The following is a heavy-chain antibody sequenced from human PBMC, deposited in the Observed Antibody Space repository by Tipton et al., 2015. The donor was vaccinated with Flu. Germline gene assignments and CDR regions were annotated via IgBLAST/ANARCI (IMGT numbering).Heavy chain of an antibody. Sequence: TLSLTCTVSGDSISNGGAYWTWVRQHPGKGLEWIASIYYSGSTYYNPSLWRRVTISVDTSKNQISLKVNSVTAADTAVYYCARDQGFGGGLSYDYDVLDVWGQGTTVTVSS. J-gene: IGHJ6*02. V-gene: IGHV4-31*03. CDR3: ARDQGFGGGLSYDYDVLDV. CDR1: GDSISNGGAY. D-gene: IGHD3-10*01. CDR2: IYYSGST.